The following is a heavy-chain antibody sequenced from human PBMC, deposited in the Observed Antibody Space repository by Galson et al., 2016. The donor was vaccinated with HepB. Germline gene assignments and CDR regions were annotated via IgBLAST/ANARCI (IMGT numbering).Heavy chain of an antibody. CDR3: ARDLPHYDVWSGFPD. J-gene: IGHJ4*02. CDR2: ITPIFGTG. Sequence: SVKVSCKASGGTFSTYVISWVRQTPGQGLEWMGGITPIFGTGDYAQKFQGRVTITADESTSTAYMELSSLRSEDTAVYYWARDLPHYDVWSGFPDWGQGTLVTVSS. V-gene: IGHV1-69*13. CDR1: GGTFSTYV. D-gene: IGHD3-3*01.